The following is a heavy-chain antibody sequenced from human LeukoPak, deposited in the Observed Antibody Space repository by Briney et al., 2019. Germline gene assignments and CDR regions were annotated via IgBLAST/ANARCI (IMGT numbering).Heavy chain of an antibody. J-gene: IGHJ4*02. V-gene: IGHV1-69*04. Sequence: SVKVSCKASGGTFSSYAISWVRQAPGQGLEWMGRIIPILGIANYAQKFQGRVTITADKSTSTAYMELSSLRSEDTAVYYCARDYYDSKGVGYYFDYWGQGTLVTVSS. CDR2: IIPILGIA. D-gene: IGHD3-22*01. CDR3: ARDYYDSKGVGYYFDY. CDR1: GGTFSSYA.